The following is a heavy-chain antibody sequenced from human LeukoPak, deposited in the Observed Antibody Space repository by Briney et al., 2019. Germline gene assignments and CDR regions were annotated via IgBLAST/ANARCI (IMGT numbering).Heavy chain of an antibody. CDR1: GGSFSGYY. V-gene: IGHV4-34*01. CDR3: ARSNIMITSGGVIGEGYFDY. D-gene: IGHD3-16*02. CDR2: TNHSGST. Sequence: PSETLSLTCAVYGGSFSGYYWSWIRQPPGKGLEWIGETNHSGSTNYNPSLKSRVTISVDTSKNQFSLKLSSVTAADTAVYYCARSNIMITSGGVIGEGYFDYWGQGTLVTVSS. J-gene: IGHJ4*02.